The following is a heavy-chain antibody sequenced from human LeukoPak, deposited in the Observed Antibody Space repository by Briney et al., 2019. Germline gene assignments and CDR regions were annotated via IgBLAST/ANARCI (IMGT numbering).Heavy chain of an antibody. V-gene: IGHV4-30-2*01. CDR1: GGSISSSSYY. J-gene: IGHJ5*02. D-gene: IGHD2-2*01. CDR2: IYHSGST. CDR3: ARGSLGRCYGCNWFDP. Sequence: KPSETLSLTCTVSGGSISSSSYYWSWIRQPPGKGLEWIGYIYHSGSTYYNPSLKSRVTISVDRSKNQFSLKLSSVTAADTAVYYCARGSLGRCYGCNWFDPWGQGTLVTVSS.